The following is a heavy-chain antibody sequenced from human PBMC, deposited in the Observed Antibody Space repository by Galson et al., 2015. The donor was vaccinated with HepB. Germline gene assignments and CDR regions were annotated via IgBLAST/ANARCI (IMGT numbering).Heavy chain of an antibody. CDR2: ITGSSSFL. CDR3: ARDLKAGGYNHGTNWFDP. Sequence: SLRLSCAASGFTFNHYGMNWVRQAPGKGLEWVSSITGSSSFLQYADSVKGRFTISRDNANNSLFLQMNSLRAEDSAVYYCARDLKAGGYNHGTNWFDPWGQEPWSPSPQ. D-gene: IGHD5-18*01. V-gene: IGHV3-21*01. J-gene: IGHJ5*02. CDR1: GFTFNHYG.